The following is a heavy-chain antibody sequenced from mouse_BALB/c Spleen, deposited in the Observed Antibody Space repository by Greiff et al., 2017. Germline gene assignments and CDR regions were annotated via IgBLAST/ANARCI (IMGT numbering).Heavy chain of an antibody. CDR2: ISSGGSYT. V-gene: IGHV5-6*01. CDR3: ARQGGEAMDY. CDR1: GFTFSSYG. J-gene: IGHJ4*01. Sequence: EVKLLESGGDLVKPGGSLKLSCAASGFTFSSYGMSWVRQTPDKRLEWVATISSGGSYTYYPDSVKGRFTISRDNAKNTLYLQMSSLKSEDTAMYYCARQGGEAMDYWGQGTSVTVSS.